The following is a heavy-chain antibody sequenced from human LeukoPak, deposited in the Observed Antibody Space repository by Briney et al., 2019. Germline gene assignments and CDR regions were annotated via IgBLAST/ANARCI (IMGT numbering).Heavy chain of an antibody. CDR1: GFTFNNYG. D-gene: IGHD6-13*01. CDR2: IWFDGSNK. CDR3: AKDQQRIAAAGTLDY. V-gene: IGHV3-30*02. J-gene: IGHJ4*02. Sequence: PGGSLRLSCAASGFTFNNYGMHWVRQAPGKGLEWVAVIWFDGSNKYYADSVKGRFTISRDNSKNTLYLQMNSLRAEDTALYYCAKDQQRIAAAGTLDYWGQGTLVTVSS.